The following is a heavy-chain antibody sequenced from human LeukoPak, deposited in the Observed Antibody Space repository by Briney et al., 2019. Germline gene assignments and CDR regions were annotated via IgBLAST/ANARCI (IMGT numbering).Heavy chain of an antibody. CDR2: INPSGGST. V-gene: IGHV1-46*01. CDR1: GYTFTSYY. CDR3: ARDRQFMITFGGVIPVAFDI. Sequence: GASVKVSCKASGYTFTSYYMYWVRQAPGQGLEWMGIINPSGGSTSYAQKFQGRVTMTRDTSTSTVYMELSSLRSEDTAVYYCARDRQFMITFGGVIPVAFDIWGQGTMVTVSS. J-gene: IGHJ3*02. D-gene: IGHD3-16*02.